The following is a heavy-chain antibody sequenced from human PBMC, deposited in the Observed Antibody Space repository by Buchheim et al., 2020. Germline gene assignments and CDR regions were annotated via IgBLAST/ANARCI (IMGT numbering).Heavy chain of an antibody. CDR1: GFTFSSNA. Sequence: EVQVLESGGGLVQPGGSLRLSCAASGFTFSSNAMSWVRQAAGKGLEWVSTISSGGGNTYYADSVKGRFTISSDKSKNTVSLQMNSLRAEDTAIYYCGKTLEGYSSGCFDYWGQGTL. D-gene: IGHD6-19*01. J-gene: IGHJ4*02. CDR3: GKTLEGYSSGCFDY. CDR2: ISSGGGNT. V-gene: IGHV3-23*01.